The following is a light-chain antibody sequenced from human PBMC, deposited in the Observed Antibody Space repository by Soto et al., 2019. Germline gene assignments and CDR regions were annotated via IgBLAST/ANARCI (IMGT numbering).Light chain of an antibody. J-gene: IGKJ1*01. Sequence: EIVLTQSPATLSVSLGDSATLSCRASQSVSLSLAWFQMRPGQPPRLLIYGASTRATDIPARFSGSGSGTDFTLTISSLQSEDFAVYYCQQYYSTPRTFGQGTKVEIK. CDR1: QSVSLS. CDR3: QQYYSTPRT. CDR2: GAS. V-gene: IGKV3-15*01.